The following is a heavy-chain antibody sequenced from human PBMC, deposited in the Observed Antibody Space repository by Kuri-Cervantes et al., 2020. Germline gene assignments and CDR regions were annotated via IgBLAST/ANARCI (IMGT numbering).Heavy chain of an antibody. D-gene: IGHD6-6*01. Sequence: GESLKISCAASGATLSSYAMIWVRQAPGKRLEWVAVISYDGSNKYYADSVKGRFTISRDNSKNTLYLQMNSLRAEDTAVYYCARESRAARPMVYYFDYWGQGTLVTVSS. CDR1: GATLSSYA. V-gene: IGHV3-30-3*01. CDR2: ISYDGSNK. J-gene: IGHJ4*02. CDR3: ARESRAARPMVYYFDY.